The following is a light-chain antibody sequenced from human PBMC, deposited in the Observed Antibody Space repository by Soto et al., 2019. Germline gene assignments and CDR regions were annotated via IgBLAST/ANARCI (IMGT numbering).Light chain of an antibody. CDR2: DSN. Sequence: EIVLTQSPATLSVSPGERVTLSCRASQGIGSTLAWYRQQPGQAPGLLIYDSNIRATGVPARFSGTRSGTEFTLTISSLQPEDFATYYCQQLNSYPLSFGGGTKVDIK. CDR1: QGIGST. J-gene: IGKJ4*01. CDR3: QQLNSYPLS. V-gene: IGKV3-15*01.